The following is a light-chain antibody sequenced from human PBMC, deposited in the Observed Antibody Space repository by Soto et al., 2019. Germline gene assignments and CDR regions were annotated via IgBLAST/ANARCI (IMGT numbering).Light chain of an antibody. CDR3: SAYSTTTRGVL. Sequence: QSALAQAASVSGSPGQSITISCTGTSSDVGGYIYVSWFQHHPGKAPKLIIYEVSNRPSGVSNRFSGSRSDNTASLTISGLQAEAEAISYCSAYSTTTRGVLFGGGTKVTGL. J-gene: IGLJ2*01. V-gene: IGLV2-14*01. CDR2: EVS. CDR1: SSDVGGYIY.